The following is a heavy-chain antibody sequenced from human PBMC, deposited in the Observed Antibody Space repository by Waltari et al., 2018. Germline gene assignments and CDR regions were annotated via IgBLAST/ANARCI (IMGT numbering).Heavy chain of an antibody. CDR1: GFTFTSSA. J-gene: IGHJ6*02. Sequence: QMQLVQSGPEVKKPGTSVKVSCKASGFTFTSSAMQWVRQARGPRLEWIGWIVVGSGNTNYAQKFQERVTITRDMSTSTAYMELSSLRSEDTAVYYCAAGEGKYDFWSGYYRSYYYGMDVWGQGTTVTVSS. V-gene: IGHV1-58*02. CDR3: AAGEGKYDFWSGYYRSYYYGMDV. CDR2: IVVGSGNT. D-gene: IGHD3-3*01.